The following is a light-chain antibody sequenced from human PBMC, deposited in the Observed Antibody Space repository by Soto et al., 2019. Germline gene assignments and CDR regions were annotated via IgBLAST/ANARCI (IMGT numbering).Light chain of an antibody. CDR1: SSDLGNYNS. J-gene: IGLJ3*02. CDR2: NVS. CDR3: SSYTITSTWV. V-gene: IGLV2-14*03. Sequence: QSVLTQPASVSGSPGQSITISCTGTSSDLGNYNSVSWYQHHPGKAPKLIIYNVSDRPSGVSNRFSGSKSGNTASPTISGLQAEDEADYYCSSYTITSTWVFGGGTKVTVL.